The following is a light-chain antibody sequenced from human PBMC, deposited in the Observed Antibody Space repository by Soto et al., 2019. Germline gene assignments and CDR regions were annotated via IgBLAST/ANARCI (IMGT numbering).Light chain of an antibody. V-gene: IGKV3-20*01. Sequence: EIVLTQSPATLSLSPGERATLSCRASQSVGSYFAWYQQKPGQAPRLLIYDASTRPTGIPDRFSGSGSGTDFTLTISRLEPDDFAVYYCQHYGSSPRTFGQGTKVEIK. CDR1: QSVGSY. CDR3: QHYGSSPRT. J-gene: IGKJ1*01. CDR2: DAS.